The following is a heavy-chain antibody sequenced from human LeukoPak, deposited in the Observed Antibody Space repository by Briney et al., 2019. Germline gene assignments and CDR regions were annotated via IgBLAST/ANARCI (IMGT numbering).Heavy chain of an antibody. Sequence: ASVKVSCKASGYTFTSYDINWVRQAPGQGLEWMGIINPSGGSTSYAQKFQGRVTMTRDTSTSTVYMELSSLRSEDTAVYYCARGLLRLGELSPLDYWGQGTLVTVSS. D-gene: IGHD3-16*02. CDR3: ARGLLRLGELSPLDY. CDR2: INPSGGST. CDR1: GYTFTSYD. J-gene: IGHJ4*02. V-gene: IGHV1-46*01.